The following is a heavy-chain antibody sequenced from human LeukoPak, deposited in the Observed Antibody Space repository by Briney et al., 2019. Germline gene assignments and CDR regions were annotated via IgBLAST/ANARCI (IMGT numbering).Heavy chain of an antibody. CDR2: ISGSSSYI. CDR1: GFTFSSYS. V-gene: IGHV3-21*01. Sequence: PGGSLRLSCAASGFTFSSYSMNWVRQAPGKGLEWVSSISGSSSYIYYADSVKGRFTISKHNAKNSLYLQLSSLRAEDTAVYYCARAPVGSFYDSSGYYYNWGQGTLVTVSS. J-gene: IGHJ4*02. CDR3: ARAPVGSFYDSSGYYYN. D-gene: IGHD3-22*01.